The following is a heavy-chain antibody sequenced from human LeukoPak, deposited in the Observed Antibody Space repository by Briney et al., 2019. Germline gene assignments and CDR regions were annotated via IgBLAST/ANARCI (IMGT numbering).Heavy chain of an antibody. D-gene: IGHD2/OR15-2a*01. CDR3: ARHTYPGRYFDL. CDR1: GGSFSDYY. J-gene: IGHJ2*01. CDR2: IYYSGNT. V-gene: IGHV4-59*01. Sequence: SETLSLTCAVYGGSFSDYYCSWIRQPPGKGLEWLGYIYYSGNTNYNPSLKSRVTISVDTSKNQFSLRLSSVTAADTAVYYCARHTYPGRYFDLWGRGNLVTVSS.